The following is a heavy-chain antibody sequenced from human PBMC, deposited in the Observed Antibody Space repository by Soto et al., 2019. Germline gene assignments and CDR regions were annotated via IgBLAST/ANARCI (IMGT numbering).Heavy chain of an antibody. CDR2: ISGSGGNT. J-gene: IGHJ4*02. CDR1: GFIFSSYA. CDR3: ARDGYCSGGSCYSVPVFDY. Sequence: GGSLRLSCAASGFIFSSYAVSWVRQAPGKGLEWVSSISGSGGNTYYADSVKGRFTISRDNSKNTLYLQMNSLRAEDTAVYYCARDGYCSGGSCYSVPVFDYWGQGTLVTVSS. D-gene: IGHD2-15*01. V-gene: IGHV3-23*01.